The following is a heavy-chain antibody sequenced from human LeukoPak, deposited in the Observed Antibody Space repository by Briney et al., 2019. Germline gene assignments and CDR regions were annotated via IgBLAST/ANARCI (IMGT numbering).Heavy chain of an antibody. J-gene: IGHJ4*02. CDR1: GFTFDDYA. D-gene: IGHD4-17*01. CDR2: ISWNSGSI. CDR3: AKDRTYDYGDYGPFDY. V-gene: IGHV3-9*01. Sequence: GRSLRLSCAASGFTFDDYAMHGVRRGPGKGLEWVSCISWNSGSIGYADSVKGRFTISRDSAKNSLYLQMNSLRAEDTALYYCAKDRTYDYGDYGPFDYWGQGTLVTVSS.